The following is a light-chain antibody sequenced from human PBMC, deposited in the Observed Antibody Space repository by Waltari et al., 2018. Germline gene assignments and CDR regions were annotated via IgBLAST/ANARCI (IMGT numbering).Light chain of an antibody. CDR2: DAS. CDR3: QQYGGSPLT. V-gene: IGKV3-20*01. J-gene: IGKJ4*01. CDR1: QSVSRSY. Sequence: IVLTQSPGPLSLSPGERVTLSCRASQSVSRSYLAWYQQKPGQAPRLLIYDASNRATGIPDRFSGSGSGTDFTLTISRLEPEDFAVYYCQQYGGSPLTFGGGTKVEIK.